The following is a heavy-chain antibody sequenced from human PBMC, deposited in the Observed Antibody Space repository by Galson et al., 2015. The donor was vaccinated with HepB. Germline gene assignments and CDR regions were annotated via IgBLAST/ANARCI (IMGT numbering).Heavy chain of an antibody. CDR2: ISHSGST. D-gene: IGHD6-19*01. CDR3: ARGRGWFWAY. V-gene: IGHV4-34*01. Sequence: LTCVVDGDSFSNYYWSWIRQPPGRGLEWIGEISHSGSTNYNPSLKTRVSVSVDTSKKQFSLTLTSVTAADTAMYYCARGRGWFWAYWGQGTLVTVSS. CDR1: GDSFSNYY. J-gene: IGHJ1*01.